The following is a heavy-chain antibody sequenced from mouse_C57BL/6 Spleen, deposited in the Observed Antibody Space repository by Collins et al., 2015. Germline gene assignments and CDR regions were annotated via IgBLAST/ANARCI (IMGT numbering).Heavy chain of an antibody. CDR3: GGGYHWDFGY. CDR1: GYTFTDYY. J-gene: IGHJ2*01. D-gene: IGHD2-2*01. CDR2: INPNNGGT. Sequence: EVQLQQSGPELVKPGASVKISCKASGYTFTDYYMNWVKQSHGKSLEWIGDINPNNGGTSYNQKFKGKATLTVDKSSSTAYMELRSLTSEDSAVYYCGGGYHWDFGYWGQGTTLTVSS. V-gene: IGHV1-26*01.